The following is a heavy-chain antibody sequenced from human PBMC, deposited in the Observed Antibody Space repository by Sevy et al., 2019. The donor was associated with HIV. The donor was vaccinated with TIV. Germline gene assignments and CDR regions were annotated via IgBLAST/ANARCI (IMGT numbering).Heavy chain of an antibody. Sequence: GESLKISCAASGFIVNSNYMTWVHQAAGKGLEGVSVIHSDDTTYHADSVKDRFTISRDNFKNTLYLHMSSLRAEDTAVYYCARGKSGYGYALNYWGQGTLVTVSS. CDR3: ARGKSGYGYALNY. D-gene: IGHD5-18*01. J-gene: IGHJ4*02. CDR1: GFIVNSNY. CDR2: IHSDDTT. V-gene: IGHV3-66*01.